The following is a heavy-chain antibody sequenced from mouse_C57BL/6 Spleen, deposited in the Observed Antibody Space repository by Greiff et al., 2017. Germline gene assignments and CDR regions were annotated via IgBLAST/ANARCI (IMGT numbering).Heavy chain of an antibody. Sequence: QVHVKQPGTELVKPGASVKLSCKASGYTFTSYWMHWVKQRPGQGLEWIGNINPSNGGTNYNEKFKSKATLTVDKSSSTAYMQLSSLTSEDSAVYYCARGVLRSSRGWFADWGQGTLVTVSA. CDR2: INPSNGGT. CDR1: GYTFTSYW. D-gene: IGHD1-1*01. J-gene: IGHJ3*01. CDR3: ARGVLRSSRGWFAD. V-gene: IGHV1-53*01.